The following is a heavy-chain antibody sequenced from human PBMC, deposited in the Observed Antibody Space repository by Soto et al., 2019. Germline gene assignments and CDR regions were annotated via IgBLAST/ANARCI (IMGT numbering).Heavy chain of an antibody. J-gene: IGHJ5*01. V-gene: IGHV3-21*01. D-gene: IGHD3-10*01. CDR2: ISSGSSYI. Sequence: GESLKISCAASGFTFSTYTMNWVRQAPGKGLEWISSISSGSSYIYYAGSVKGRFTISRDNAKNSLFLQMNSLRADDTAVYYCARDILSGGAYPDSWGQG. CDR3: ARDILSGGAYPDS. CDR1: GFTFSTYT.